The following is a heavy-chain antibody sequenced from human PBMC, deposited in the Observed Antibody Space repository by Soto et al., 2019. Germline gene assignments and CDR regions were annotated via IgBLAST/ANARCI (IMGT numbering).Heavy chain of an antibody. CDR1: GGSFSGYY. J-gene: IGHJ4*02. CDR3: ARVAGIAAAGTGFDY. CDR2: INHSGST. Sequence: PSETLSLTCAVYGGSFSGYYWSWIRQPPGKGLEWIGEINHSGSTNYNPSLKSRVTISVDTSKNQFSLKLSSVTAADTAVYYCARVAGIAAAGTGFDYWGQGTLVTAPQ. V-gene: IGHV4-34*01. D-gene: IGHD6-13*01.